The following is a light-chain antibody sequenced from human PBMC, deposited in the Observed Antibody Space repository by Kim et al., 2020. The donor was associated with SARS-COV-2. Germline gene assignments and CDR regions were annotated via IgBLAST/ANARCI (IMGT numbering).Light chain of an antibody. CDR3: NSRDTSGNHHVV. V-gene: IGLV3-19*01. CDR1: SLRTYY. CDR2: GKY. Sequence: LGQTVNITCQGDSLRTYYASWYQQKPGQAPVLVIYGKYNRPSGIPDRFSGSSSGNTASLTITWAQAEDEADYYCNSRDTSGNHHVVFGGGTQLTVL. J-gene: IGLJ2*01.